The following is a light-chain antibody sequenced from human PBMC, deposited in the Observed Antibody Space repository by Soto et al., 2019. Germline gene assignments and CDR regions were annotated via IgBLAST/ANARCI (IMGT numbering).Light chain of an antibody. J-gene: IGLJ1*01. V-gene: IGLV2-14*01. Sequence: QSALTQPASVSGSPGQSITISCTGTSSDVGGYNYVSWYQQHPGKAPKFMIYDVSNRPSGVSNRFSGSKSGNTASLTISGLQGEGEADYYCSSYPTSNTRQIVFGTGTKVTVL. CDR1: SSDVGGYNY. CDR2: DVS. CDR3: SSYPTSNTRQIV.